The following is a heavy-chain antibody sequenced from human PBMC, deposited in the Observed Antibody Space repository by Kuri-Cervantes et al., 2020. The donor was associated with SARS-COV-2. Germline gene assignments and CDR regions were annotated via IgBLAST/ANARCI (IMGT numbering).Heavy chain of an antibody. CDR2: IYYDGST. CDR3: ARGGYPINYFQYYGLDV. V-gene: IGHV4-59*01. CDR1: GVSISSYY. D-gene: IGHD2/OR15-2a*01. Sequence: SETLSLTCSVSGVSISSYYWSWIRQTPGKGLEWIGYIYYDGSTSYNPSLKSRVTISLDTSKNHFSLKLSSVTAADTAAYYCARGGYPINYFQYYGLDVWGQGTTVTVSS. J-gene: IGHJ6*02.